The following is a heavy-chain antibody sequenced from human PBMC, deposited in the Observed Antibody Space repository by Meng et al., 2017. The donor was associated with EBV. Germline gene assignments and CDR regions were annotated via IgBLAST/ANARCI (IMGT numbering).Heavy chain of an antibody. V-gene: IGHV1-69*01. J-gene: IGHJ4*02. CDR2: LIPMSGAP. Sequence: QVHVQRSGSKGKKPVSSVKVSCSTSGVTFRSDADSWVRQAPVPGLVWMGRLIPMSGAPHYAQKFQDRVTITADESTSTHSMEKNSLRFEDTAMYYWASESGRGFTPDYWGQGTLVTVSS. D-gene: IGHD3-10*01. CDR3: ASESGRGFTPDY. CDR1: GVTFRSDA.